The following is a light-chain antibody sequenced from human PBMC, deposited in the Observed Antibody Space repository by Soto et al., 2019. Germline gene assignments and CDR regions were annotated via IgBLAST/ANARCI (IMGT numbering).Light chain of an antibody. CDR3: CSNAVGSTYV. CDR1: STDVGSHKL. CDR2: EAY. Sequence: QSVLTQPASVSGSPGQSITISCTGTSTDVGSHKLVSWYQQYPGNAPKLIIFEAYKRPSGVPNRFSGSKSGSTASLTISGLQAEDEADYYCCSNAVGSTYVFGTGTKVTVL. V-gene: IGLV2-23*01. J-gene: IGLJ1*01.